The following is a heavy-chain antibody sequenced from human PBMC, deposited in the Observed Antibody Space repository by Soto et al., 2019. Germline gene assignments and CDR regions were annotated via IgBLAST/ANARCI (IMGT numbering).Heavy chain of an antibody. CDR2: IYYSGSI. D-gene: IGHD1-7*01. CDR1: GGSISSYY. J-gene: IGHJ4*02. Sequence: SETLSLTCTVSGGSISSYYWSWIRQPPGKGLEWIGYIYYSGSINYNPSLKSRVTISVDTSKNQLSLKLSSVTAADTAVYYCARSELELRIWGQGTLVTVSS. V-gene: IGHV4-59*01. CDR3: ARSELELRI.